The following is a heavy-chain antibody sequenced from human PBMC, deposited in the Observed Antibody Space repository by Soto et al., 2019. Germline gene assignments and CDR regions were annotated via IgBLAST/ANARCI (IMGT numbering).Heavy chain of an antibody. J-gene: IGHJ4*02. V-gene: IGHV4-39*01. CDR2: IYYSGST. CDR3: ARSGYDLSPYYFDY. D-gene: IGHD5-12*01. Sequence: ASETLSLTCTVSGGSISSSSYYWGWIRQPPGKGLEWIGSIYYSGSTYYNPSLKSRVTISVDTSKNQFSLKLSSVTAADTAVYYCARSGYDLSPYYFDYWGQGTLVTVSS. CDR1: GGSISSSSYY.